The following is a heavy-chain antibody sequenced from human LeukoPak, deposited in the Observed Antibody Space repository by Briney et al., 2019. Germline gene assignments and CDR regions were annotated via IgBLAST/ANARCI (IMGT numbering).Heavy chain of an antibody. J-gene: IGHJ4*02. Sequence: PGGSLRLSCAASGFTFSSYWMSWVRQAPGKGLEWVAVISYDGSNKYYADSVKGRFTISRDNSKNTLYLQMNSLRAEDTAVYYCARGPRFFLDYWGQGTLVTVSS. D-gene: IGHD3-3*01. CDR1: GFTFSSYW. CDR3: ARGPRFFLDY. CDR2: ISYDGSNK. V-gene: IGHV3-30-3*01.